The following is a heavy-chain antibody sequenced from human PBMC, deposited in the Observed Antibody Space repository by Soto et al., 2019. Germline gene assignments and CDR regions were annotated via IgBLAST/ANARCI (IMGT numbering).Heavy chain of an antibody. J-gene: IGHJ4*02. D-gene: IGHD3-10*01. CDR2: IYPGDSDT. CDR3: ARADVTYYGSGSFDY. CDR1: GYSFTSYW. Sequence: GESLKISCKGSGYSFTSYWIGWVRQMPGKGLEWMGIIYPGDSDTRYSPSFQGQVTISADKSISTAYLQWSSLKASDTAMYYCARADVTYYGSGSFDYWGQGTLVTVSS. V-gene: IGHV5-51*01.